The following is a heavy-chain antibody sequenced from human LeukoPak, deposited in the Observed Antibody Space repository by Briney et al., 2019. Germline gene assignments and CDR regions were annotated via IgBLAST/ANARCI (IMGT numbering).Heavy chain of an antibody. J-gene: IGHJ6*03. D-gene: IGHD3-3*01. CDR2: IKQDGSEK. V-gene: IGHV3-7*01. CDR3: ARDEEWDFWSGYYYYYYMDV. CDR1: GFTFSSYW. Sequence: GGSLRLSCAASGFTFSSYWMSWVRQAPGKGLEWVANIKQDGSEKYYVDSVKGRFTISRDNAENSLYVQMNSLRAKDTAVYYCARDEEWDFWSGYYYYYYMDVWGKGTTVTASS.